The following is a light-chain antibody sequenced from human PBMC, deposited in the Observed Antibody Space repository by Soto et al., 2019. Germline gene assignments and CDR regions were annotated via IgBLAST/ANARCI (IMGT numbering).Light chain of an antibody. CDR1: QSVGSD. CDR3: QQRSAWPLT. J-gene: IGKJ4*01. V-gene: IGKV3-11*01. CDR2: DAS. Sequence: EIVMTQSPATLSVSPGERATLSCRASQSVGSDLAWYQQKPGQAPRLLIYDASNRATGIAARFSASGSGTDFTLTISSLEPEDFAVYYCQQRSAWPLTFGGGTKVEIK.